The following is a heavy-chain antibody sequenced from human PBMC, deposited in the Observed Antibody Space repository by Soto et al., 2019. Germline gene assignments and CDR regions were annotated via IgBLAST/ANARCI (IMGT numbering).Heavy chain of an antibody. CDR3: TRGRPLPSMNTGDEPLEI. CDR2: MSFDGTR. V-gene: IGHV3-30*03. CDR1: GFTFSNYA. J-gene: IGHJ3*02. Sequence: QVQLVESGGGVVQPGTSLTLSCAASGFTFSNYAMHWVRQAPGKGLEWVAAMSFDGTRYYADSVKGRSTIPRDSARNTVFLQTSALRVDYTALYYCTRGRPLPSMNTGDEPLEICGHGTMVTVSS. D-gene: IGHD3-16*01.